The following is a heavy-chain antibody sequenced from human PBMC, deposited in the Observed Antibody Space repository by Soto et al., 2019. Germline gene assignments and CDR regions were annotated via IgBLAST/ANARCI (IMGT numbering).Heavy chain of an antibody. D-gene: IGHD3-9*01. V-gene: IGHV4-61*08. CDR1: GGSISSGDYY. Sequence: PSETLSLTCTVSGGSISSGDYYWSWIRQPPGKGLEWIGYIYYSGSTNYNPSLKSRVTISVDTSKNQFSLKLSSLTAAVTALYYCARDNYDILTGYSYAFDIWGQGTMVTVSS. CDR3: ARDNYDILTGYSYAFDI. J-gene: IGHJ3*02. CDR2: IYYSGST.